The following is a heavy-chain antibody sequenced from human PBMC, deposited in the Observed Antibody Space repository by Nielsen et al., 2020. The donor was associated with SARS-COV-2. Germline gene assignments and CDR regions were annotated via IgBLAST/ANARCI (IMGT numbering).Heavy chain of an antibody. CDR1: GFTFSSYA. CDR3: ARVFGITGYGDYVGVGYFDY. CDR2: ISYDGSNK. D-gene: IGHD4-17*01. J-gene: IGHJ4*02. V-gene: IGHV3-30*04. Sequence: GGSLRLSCAAPGFTFSSYAMHWVRQAPGKGLEWVAVISYDGSNKYYADSVKGRFTISRDNSKNTLYLQMNSLRAEDTAVYYCARVFGITGYGDYVGVGYFDYWGQGTLVTVSS.